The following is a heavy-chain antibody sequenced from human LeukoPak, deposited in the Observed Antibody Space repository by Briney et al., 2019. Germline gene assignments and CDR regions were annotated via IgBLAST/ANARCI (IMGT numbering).Heavy chain of an antibody. V-gene: IGHV4-59*01. D-gene: IGHD3-9*01. J-gene: IGHJ4*02. CDR1: GGSISSYY. Sequence: SETLSLTCTVSGGSISSYYWSWIRQPPGKGLEWIGYIYYSGSTNYNPSLKSRVTISVDTSKNQFSLELSSVTAADTAVYYCARSTFTYDILTGYYPPYFDYWGQGTLVTVSP. CDR2: IYYSGST. CDR3: ARSTFTYDILTGYYPPYFDY.